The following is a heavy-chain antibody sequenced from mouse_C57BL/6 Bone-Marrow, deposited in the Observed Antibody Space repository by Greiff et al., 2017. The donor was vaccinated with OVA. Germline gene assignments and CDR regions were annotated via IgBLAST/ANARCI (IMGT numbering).Heavy chain of an antibody. D-gene: IGHD1-1*01. J-gene: IGHJ2*01. V-gene: IGHV1-85*01. CDR3: ARTDYGPFDC. CDR1: GYTFTSYD. Sequence: QVQLQQSGAELVKPGASVKLSCKASGYTFTSYDINWVKQRPGQGLEWIGWIYPSDGSTKYNEKFKGQATMTVDTSSSTAYMQLHSLTSEDSAVYFCARTDYGPFDCWGRGTALTVS. CDR2: IYPSDGST.